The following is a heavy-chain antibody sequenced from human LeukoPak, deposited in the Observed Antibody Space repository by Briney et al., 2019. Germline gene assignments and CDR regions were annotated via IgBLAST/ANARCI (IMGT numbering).Heavy chain of an antibody. J-gene: IGHJ6*03. CDR3: ARDPYSGNYGNYYYYYMDV. D-gene: IGHD1-26*01. Sequence: GGSLRLSCAASGFTFNNYNMNWVRQAPGKALEWVSSITSSGAYIFYADSVKGRFTISRDNAKDSLCLQTNSLGPEDTAVYYCARDPYSGNYGNYYYYYMDVWGKGTTVTISS. V-gene: IGHV3-21*01. CDR1: GFTFNNYN. CDR2: ITSSGAYI.